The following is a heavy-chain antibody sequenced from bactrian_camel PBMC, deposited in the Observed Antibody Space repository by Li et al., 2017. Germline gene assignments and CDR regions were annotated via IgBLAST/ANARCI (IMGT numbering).Heavy chain of an antibody. CDR3: VAGREYVCSSESWSWPGTYGY. V-gene: IGHV3S53*01. J-gene: IGHJ4*01. CDR1: GYTYTDVC. Sequence: HVQLVESGGGSVQTGGSLQVSCTAYGYTYTDVCMGWYRQVPGKEREGVASIHTSASRTRYGDSVKGRFTISADTAKNTVYLDLTDLKPEDTAMYYCVAGREYVCSSESWSWPGTYGYWGQGTQVTVS. D-gene: IGHD3*01. CDR2: IHTSASRT.